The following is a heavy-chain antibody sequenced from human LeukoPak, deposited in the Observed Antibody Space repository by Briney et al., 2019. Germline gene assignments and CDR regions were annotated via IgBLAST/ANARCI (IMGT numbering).Heavy chain of an antibody. J-gene: IGHJ6*02. D-gene: IGHD3-10*01. V-gene: IGHV5-51*01. CDR2: IYPGDSDT. CDR3: ARHKDGSGYYYYYGMDV. Sequence: KTGESLKISCKGSGYSFTNYWIGWVRQMPGKGLEWMGIIYPGDSDTRYSPSFQGQVTISADKSISTAYLQWSSLKASDTAMYYCARHKDGSGYYYYYGMDVWGQGTTVTVSS. CDR1: GYSFTNYW.